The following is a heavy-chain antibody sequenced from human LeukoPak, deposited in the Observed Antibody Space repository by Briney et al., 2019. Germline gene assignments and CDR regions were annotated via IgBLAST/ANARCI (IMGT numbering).Heavy chain of an antibody. CDR1: GGSISSSSYY. J-gene: IGHJ4*02. CDR2: IYYSGSI. V-gene: IGHV4-39*01. CDR3: ARLTRLRTVAGRYFDY. D-gene: IGHD6-19*01. Sequence: PSETLSLTCTVSGGSISSSSYYWGWIRQPPGKGLEWIGSIYYSGSIYYNPSLKSRVTISVGTSKNQFSLKLSSVTAADTAVNYCARLTRLRTVAGRYFDYWGQGTLVTVSS.